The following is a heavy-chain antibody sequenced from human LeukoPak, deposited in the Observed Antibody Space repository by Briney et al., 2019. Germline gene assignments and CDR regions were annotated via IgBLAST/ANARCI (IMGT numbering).Heavy chain of an antibody. CDR2: INPNSGGT. D-gene: IGHD3-9*01. CDR1: GYTFTGYY. CDR3: ARVDDILTGSYPDNWFDP. J-gene: IGHJ5*02. Sequence: ASVKVSCKASGYTFTGYYMHWVRQAPGQGLEWMGWINPNSGGTNYAQKFQGRVTMTRDTSISTAYMELSRLRSDDTAVYYCARVDDILTGSYPDNWFDPWGQGTLVTVSS. V-gene: IGHV1-2*02.